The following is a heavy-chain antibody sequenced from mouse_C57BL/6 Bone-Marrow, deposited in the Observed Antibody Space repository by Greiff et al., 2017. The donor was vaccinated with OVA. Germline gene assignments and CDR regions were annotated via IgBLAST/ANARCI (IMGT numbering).Heavy chain of an antibody. CDR2: ISDGGSYT. J-gene: IGHJ3*01. Sequence: EVKLVESGGGLVKPGGSLKLSCAASGFTFSSYAMSWVRQTPEKRLEWVATISDGGSYTYYPDNVKGRFTISRDNAKNNQYLQMSHLKSEDTAMYYCARAPGTWFAYWGQGTLVTVSA. V-gene: IGHV5-4*03. CDR3: ARAPGTWFAY. CDR1: GFTFSSYA.